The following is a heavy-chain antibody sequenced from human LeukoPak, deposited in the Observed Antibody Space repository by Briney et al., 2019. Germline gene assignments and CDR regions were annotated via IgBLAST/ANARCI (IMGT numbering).Heavy chain of an antibody. CDR1: GGSISSGDYY. CDR2: IYYSGST. V-gene: IGHV4-30-4*01. D-gene: IGHD3-10*01. Sequence: SETLSLTCTVSGGSISSGDYYWSWIRQPPGKGLEWIGYIYYSGSTYYNPSLKSRVTISVDTSKNQFSLKLSSVTAADTAVYYCARGGVWFGEPINWFDSWGQGTLVTVSS. CDR3: ARGGVWFGEPINWFDS. J-gene: IGHJ5*01.